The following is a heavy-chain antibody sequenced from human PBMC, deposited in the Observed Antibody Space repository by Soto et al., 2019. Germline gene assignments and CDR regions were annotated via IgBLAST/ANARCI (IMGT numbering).Heavy chain of an antibody. D-gene: IGHD3-3*01. CDR3: AKGITIFGVGRYGMDV. CDR1: GFTFSSYG. CDR2: ISYDGSNK. Sequence: GGSLRLSCAASGFTFSSYGMHWVRQAPGKGLEWVAVISYDGSNKYYADSVKGRFTISRDNSKNTLYLQMNSLRAEDTAVYYCAKGITIFGVGRYGMDVWGQRTTVTVSS. J-gene: IGHJ6*02. V-gene: IGHV3-30*18.